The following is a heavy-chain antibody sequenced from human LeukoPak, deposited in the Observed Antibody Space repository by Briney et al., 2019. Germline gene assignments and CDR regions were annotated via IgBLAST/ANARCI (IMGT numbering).Heavy chain of an antibody. J-gene: IGHJ4*02. CDR3: ARGDYGSGSYRYFDY. V-gene: IGHV1-18*01. CDR1: GYTFTSYG. D-gene: IGHD3-10*01. CDR2: ISAYNGNT. Sequence: DSVKVSCKASGYTFTSYGISWVRQAPGQGLEWMGWISAYNGNTNYAQKLQGRVTMTTDTSTSTAYMELRSLRSDDTAVYYCARGDYGSGSYRYFDYWGQGTLVTVSS.